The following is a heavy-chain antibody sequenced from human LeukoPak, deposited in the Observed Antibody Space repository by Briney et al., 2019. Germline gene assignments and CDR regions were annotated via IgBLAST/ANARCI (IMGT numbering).Heavy chain of an antibody. D-gene: IGHD3-10*01. J-gene: IGHJ6*03. CDR3: ARGVRVVRRPALGDDYMDV. V-gene: IGHV3-7*01. Sequence: GGSLRLSCAASGFTFSSYWMSWVRQAPGKGLEWVANIKQDGSEKYYVDSVKGRFTISRDNAKNSLYLQMNSLRAEDTAVYYCARGVRVVRRPALGDDYMDVWGKGTTVTVSS. CDR2: IKQDGSEK. CDR1: GFTFSSYW.